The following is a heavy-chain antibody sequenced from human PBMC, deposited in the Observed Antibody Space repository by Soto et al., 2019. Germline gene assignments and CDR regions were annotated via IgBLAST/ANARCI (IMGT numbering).Heavy chain of an antibody. CDR3: ARQASYYDYIWGSYGH. V-gene: IGHV1-18*01. J-gene: IGHJ4*02. CDR1: GYTFTSYG. D-gene: IGHD3-16*01. CDR2: ISAYNGNT. Sequence: ASXKVSCKASGYTFTSYGISWVRQAPGQGLEWMGWISAYNGNTNYAQKLQGRVTMTTDTSTSTAYMELRSLRSDDTAVYYCARQASYYDYIWGSYGHWGQGTLVTVSS.